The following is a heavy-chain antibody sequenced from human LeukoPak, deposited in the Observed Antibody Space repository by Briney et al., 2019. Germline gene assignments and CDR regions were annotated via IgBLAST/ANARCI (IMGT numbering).Heavy chain of an antibody. CDR3: ARGAYSSGYYHTPPYYFDC. V-gene: IGHV1-69*01. Sequence: GSSVKVSCKASGGTFSSYAISWVRQAPGQGLEWMGGIIPIFGTANYAQKFQGRVTITADESTSTAYMELSSLRSEDTAVYYCARGAYSSGYYHTPPYYFDCWGQGTLVTVSS. D-gene: IGHD3-22*01. CDR1: GGTFSSYA. CDR2: IIPIFGTA. J-gene: IGHJ4*02.